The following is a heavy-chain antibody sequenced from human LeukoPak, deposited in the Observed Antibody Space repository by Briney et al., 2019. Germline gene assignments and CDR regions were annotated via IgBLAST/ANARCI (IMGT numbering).Heavy chain of an antibody. CDR3: AKGSGWSDNAFDI. D-gene: IGHD6-19*01. V-gene: IGHV3-23*01. J-gene: IGHJ3*02. CDR2: ISGSGGSI. CDR1: GFTFSSYA. Sequence: GGSLRLSCAASGFTFSSYAMSWVRQAPGKGLEWVSAISGSGGSIGYADSVKGRFTISRDNAKNSLYLQMNSLRAEDTALYYCAKGSGWSDNAFDIWGQGTMVTVSS.